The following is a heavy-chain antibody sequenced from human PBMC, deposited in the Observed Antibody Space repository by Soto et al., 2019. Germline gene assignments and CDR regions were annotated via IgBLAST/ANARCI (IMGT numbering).Heavy chain of an antibody. CDR1: GYTFTSYD. V-gene: IGHV1-18*01. D-gene: IGHD3-22*01. CDR2: MSANSGNT. Sequence: ASVKVSCKASGYTFTSYDINWVRQATGQGLEWMGWMSANSGNTGYAQKLQGRVTMTTDTSTSTAYMELRSLRSDDTAVYYCARIYDSSGYYGWFDPWGQGTLVTVSS. J-gene: IGHJ5*02. CDR3: ARIYDSSGYYGWFDP.